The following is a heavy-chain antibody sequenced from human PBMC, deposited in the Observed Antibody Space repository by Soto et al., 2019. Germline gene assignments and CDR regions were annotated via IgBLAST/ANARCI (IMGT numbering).Heavy chain of an antibody. CDR3: ARDPRSEKDIVVVVADDRGFDY. CDR1: GYTFTSYG. CDR2: ISAYNGNT. D-gene: IGHD2-15*01. V-gene: IGHV1-18*01. J-gene: IGHJ4*02. Sequence: QVQLVQSGAEVKKPGASVKVSCKASGYTFTSYGISWVRQAPGQGLEWMGWISAYNGNTNYAQKLQGRVTMTTDTPTSTAYMERRSLRCDDAAVYSCARDPRSEKDIVVVVADDRGFDYGAQGTLVTVSS.